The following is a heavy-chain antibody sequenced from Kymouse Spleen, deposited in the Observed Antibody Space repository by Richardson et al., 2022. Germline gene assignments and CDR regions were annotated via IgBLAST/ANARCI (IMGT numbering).Heavy chain of an antibody. Sequence: QVQLVESGGGVVQPGRSLRLSCAASGFTFSSYGMHWVRQAPGKGLEWVAVIWYDGSNKYYADSVKGRFTISRDNSKNTLYLQMNSLRAEDTAVYYCARDYYGSGSHFDYWGQGTLVTVSS. CDR1: GFTFSSYG. CDR2: IWYDGSNK. J-gene: IGHJ4*02. V-gene: IGHV3-33*01. CDR3: ARDYYGSGSHFDY. D-gene: IGHD3-10*01.